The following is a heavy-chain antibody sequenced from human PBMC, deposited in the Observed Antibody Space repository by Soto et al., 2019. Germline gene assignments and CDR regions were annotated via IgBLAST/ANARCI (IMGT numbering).Heavy chain of an antibody. Sequence: SETLSLTCGVSGGTVASSHWWSWVRQSPGRGLEWIGNVYHTGDTNFNPPLQSRVTFSVDKSNNQFSLRLTSVTAADTAVYFCAREIVTAGGNNYFDPWGPGTLVTVSS. J-gene: IGHJ5*02. CDR3: AREIVTAGGNNYFDP. CDR1: GGTVASSHW. V-gene: IGHV4-4*02. D-gene: IGHD2-21*02. CDR2: VYHTGDT.